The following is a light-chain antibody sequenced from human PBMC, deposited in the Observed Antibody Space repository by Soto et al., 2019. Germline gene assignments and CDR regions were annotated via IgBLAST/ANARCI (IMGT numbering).Light chain of an antibody. CDR3: SSYTGGSTPYV. V-gene: IGLV2-14*03. CDR1: SSDVGAYNY. J-gene: IGLJ1*01. CDR2: DVS. Sequence: LTQPASVSASPGQSITISCTGTSSDVGAYNYVSWYQHHPGKAPKLMIHDVSNRPSGISNRFSGSKSGNTASLTISGLQADDEADYYCSSYTGGSTPYVFGTGTKVTVL.